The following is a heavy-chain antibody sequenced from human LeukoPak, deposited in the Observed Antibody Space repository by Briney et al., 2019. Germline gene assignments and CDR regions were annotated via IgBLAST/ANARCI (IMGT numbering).Heavy chain of an antibody. Sequence: PGGSLRLSCAASGFTFSSYSMNWVRQAPGKGLEWVSSISSSSSYIYYADSMKGRFTISRDNGKNSLYLEMNSLRVEDTAVYYCAKEEDSGYVGSYLDVWGKGTTVAVSS. CDR2: ISSSSSYI. V-gene: IGHV3-21*01. J-gene: IGHJ6*04. CDR1: GFTFSSYS. D-gene: IGHD5-12*01. CDR3: AKEEDSGYVGSYLDV.